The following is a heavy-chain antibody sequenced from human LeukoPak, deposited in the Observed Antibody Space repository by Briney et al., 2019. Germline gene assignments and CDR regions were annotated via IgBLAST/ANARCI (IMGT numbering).Heavy chain of an antibody. CDR1: GFTFSNYW. CDR3: ARQPVY. D-gene: IGHD1-14*01. V-gene: IGHV3-74*01. J-gene: IGHJ4*02. Sequence: GGSLRLSCAASGFTFSNYWMHWVRQAPGKGLVWVSHINSDGSRTNYAASVKGRFTISRDNAKNTLYLQMNSLRAEDTAVYYCARQPVYWGQGTLVTVSS. CDR2: INSDGSRT.